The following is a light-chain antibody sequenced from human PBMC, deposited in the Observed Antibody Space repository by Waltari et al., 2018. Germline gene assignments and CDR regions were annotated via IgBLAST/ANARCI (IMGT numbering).Light chain of an antibody. Sequence: VLAQPPSASGPPGQRVTISSSGSHSTIGRNSVYWYQQLPGTAPKVLIYGNDQRPSGVPDRFSGSKSGTSASLAISGLRSEDEANYYCAAWDDSLWVFGGGTKLTVL. V-gene: IGLV1-47*01. J-gene: IGLJ3*02. CDR1: HSTIGRNS. CDR3: AAWDDSLWV. CDR2: GND.